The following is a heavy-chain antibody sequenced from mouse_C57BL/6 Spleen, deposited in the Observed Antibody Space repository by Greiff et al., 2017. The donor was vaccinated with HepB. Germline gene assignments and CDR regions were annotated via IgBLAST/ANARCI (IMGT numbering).Heavy chain of an antibody. V-gene: IGHV1-39*01. CDR2: INSNYGST. CDR3: ARESHYYGSSSFDY. J-gene: IGHJ2*01. Sequence: VQLQQFGPELVKPGASAKISCKASGYPFPDYNLNWVTQSTGKSLEWIGVINSNYGSTGYNQKFKGKATLPVNQSSGTAYMQLNSLTSEDSAVYSGARESHYYGSSSFDYWGQGTTLTVSS. D-gene: IGHD1-1*01. CDR1: GYPFPDYN.